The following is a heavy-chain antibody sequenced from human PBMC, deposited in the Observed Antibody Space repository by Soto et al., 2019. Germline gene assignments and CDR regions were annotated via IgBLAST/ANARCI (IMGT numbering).Heavy chain of an antibody. D-gene: IGHD4-17*01. V-gene: IGHV3-21*01. CDR2: ISSSSSYI. CDR3: ARDRVAVTREHYYYFYMVV. J-gene: IGHJ6*03. CDR1: GFTFSSYS. Sequence: EVQLVESGGGLVKPGGSLRLSCAASGFTFSSYSMNWVRQAPGKGLEWVSSISSSSSYIYYTDSVKGRFTISRDNAKNSLYRKMNGLGAEDTAVYYCARDRVAVTREHYYYFYMVVWGKGTAVTDSS.